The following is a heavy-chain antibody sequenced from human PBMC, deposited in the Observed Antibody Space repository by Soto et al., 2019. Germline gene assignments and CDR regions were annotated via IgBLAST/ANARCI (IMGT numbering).Heavy chain of an antibody. V-gene: IGHV3-23*01. J-gene: IGHJ3*02. D-gene: IGHD1-7*01. CDR2: ISGSGGST. Sequence: EVQLLESGGGLVQPGGSLRLSCAASGFTFSSYAMSWVRQAPGKGLEWVSAISGSGGSTYYEDSVKGRFTISRDNSKNTLYLQMNSLRAEDTAVYYCGTEYNWNLGGDIWGQGTMVTVSS. CDR1: GFTFSSYA. CDR3: GTEYNWNLGGDI.